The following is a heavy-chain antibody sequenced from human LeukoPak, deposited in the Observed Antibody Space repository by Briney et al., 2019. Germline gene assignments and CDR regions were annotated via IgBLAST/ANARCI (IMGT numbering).Heavy chain of an antibody. Sequence: SQTLSLTCAVYGGSFSGYYWSWIRQPPGKGLEWIGEINHSGSTNYNPSLKSRVTISVDTSKNQFSLKLSSVTAADTAVYYCATQFYYYGSGSYFPDYWGQGTLVTVSS. CDR2: INHSGST. V-gene: IGHV4-34*01. CDR3: ATQFYYYGSGSYFPDY. D-gene: IGHD3-10*01. J-gene: IGHJ4*02. CDR1: GGSFSGYY.